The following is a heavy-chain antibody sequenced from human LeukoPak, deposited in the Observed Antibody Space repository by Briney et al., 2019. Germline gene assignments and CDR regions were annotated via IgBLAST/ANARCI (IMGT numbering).Heavy chain of an antibody. Sequence: PSETLSLTCTVSGGSISSGSYYWSWIRQPAGKGLEWIGRIYTSGSTNYNPSLKSRVTISVDTSKNQFSLKLSSVAAADTAVYYCARDLATDSSGYRRKNWFDPWGQGTLVTVSS. D-gene: IGHD3-22*01. CDR1: GGSISSGSYY. V-gene: IGHV4-61*02. J-gene: IGHJ5*02. CDR2: IYTSGST. CDR3: ARDLATDSSGYRRKNWFDP.